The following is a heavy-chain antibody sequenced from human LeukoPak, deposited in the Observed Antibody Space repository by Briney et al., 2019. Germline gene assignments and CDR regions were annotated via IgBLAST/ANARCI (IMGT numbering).Heavy chain of an antibody. J-gene: IGHJ5*02. D-gene: IGHD6-13*01. CDR1: GFTLSSYW. CDR2: INSDGSTT. V-gene: IGHV3-74*01. CDR3: ARGPGYSSSWYGTDL. Sequence: GGSLRLSCAASGFTLSSYWMHWVRQAPGKGLVWVSRINSDGSTTNYADSVKGRFTIPRDNAKNTLYLQMDSLRAEDTAVYYCARGPGYSSSWYGTDLWGQGALVTVSS.